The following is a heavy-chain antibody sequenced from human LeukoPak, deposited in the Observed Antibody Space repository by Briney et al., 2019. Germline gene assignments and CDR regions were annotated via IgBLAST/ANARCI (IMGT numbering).Heavy chain of an antibody. CDR3: ARVGYGGFVSYNYYYYMDV. Sequence: GGSLRLSCAASGFTFSNYAMHWVRQAPGKGLEWVAAISYDGSDKYYADSVKGRLTISRDNSQNTLYLQMNSVRAEDTAVYYCARVGYGGFVSYNYYYYMDVWGKGTTVTVSS. D-gene: IGHD5-12*01. J-gene: IGHJ6*03. V-gene: IGHV3-30*04. CDR1: GFTFSNYA. CDR2: ISYDGSDK.